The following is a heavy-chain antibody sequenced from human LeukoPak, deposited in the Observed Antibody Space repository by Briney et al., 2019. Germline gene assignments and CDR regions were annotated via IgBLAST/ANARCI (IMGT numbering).Heavy chain of an antibody. J-gene: IGHJ3*02. Sequence: PSETLSLTCTVSGGSISSYYWSWIRQAPGKGLEWIGYIYYSGSTTYNPSLKSRVTISVDTSKNQFSLNLSSVTAADTAVYYCARECFYGSGTYFYAFDIWGQGTMVTVSS. D-gene: IGHD3-10*01. V-gene: IGHV4-59*12. CDR1: GGSISSYY. CDR3: ARECFYGSGTYFYAFDI. CDR2: IYYSGST.